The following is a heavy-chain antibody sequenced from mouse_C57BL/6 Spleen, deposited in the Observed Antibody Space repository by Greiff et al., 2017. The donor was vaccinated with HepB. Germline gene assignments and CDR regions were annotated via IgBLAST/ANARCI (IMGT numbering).Heavy chain of an antibody. D-gene: IGHD1-1*01. CDR2: IHPNSGST. CDR1: GYTFTSYW. V-gene: IGHV1-64*01. Sequence: VQLQQPGAELVKPGASVKLSCKASGYTFTSYWMHWVKQRPGQGLEWIGMIHPNSGSTNYNEKFKSKATLTVDKSSSTAYMQLRSLTSEDSAVYYCARGRDYAAERVWGTGTTVTVAS. J-gene: IGHJ1*03. CDR3: ARGRDYAAERV.